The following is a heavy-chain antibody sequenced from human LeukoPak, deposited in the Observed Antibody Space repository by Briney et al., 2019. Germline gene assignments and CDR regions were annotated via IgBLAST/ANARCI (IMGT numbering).Heavy chain of an antibody. D-gene: IGHD6-6*01. CDR3: ARDQVAARSNYYYGMDV. CDR2: IYSGSST. Sequence: PGGSLRLSCAASGFTVSSNYMSWVRQAPGKGLEWVSVIYSGSSTYYADSVKGRFTISRDNSKNTLYLQMNSLRAEDTAVYYCARDQVAARSNYYYGMDVWGQGTTVTVSS. J-gene: IGHJ6*02. V-gene: IGHV3-53*01. CDR1: GFTVSSNY.